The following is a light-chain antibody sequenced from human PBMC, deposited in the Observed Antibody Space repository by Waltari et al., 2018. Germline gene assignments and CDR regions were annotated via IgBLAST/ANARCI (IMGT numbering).Light chain of an antibody. CDR2: DDS. CDR3: QVWDSSSDHVV. J-gene: IGLJ2*01. V-gene: IGLV3-21*02. CDR1: NIASKN. Sequence: SYVLTQPPSVSVAPGQTARITCGGNNIASKNVHWYQQKPGQAPVLVAYDDSDRPSGIPERFSGSNSGNTATLTISRVEAGDEADYYCQVWDSSSDHVVFGGGTKLTVL.